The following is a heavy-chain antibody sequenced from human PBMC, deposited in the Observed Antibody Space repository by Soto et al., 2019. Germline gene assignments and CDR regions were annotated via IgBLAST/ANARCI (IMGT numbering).Heavy chain of an antibody. CDR1: GGSISSFY. D-gene: IGHD3-16*01. V-gene: IGHV4-59*01. CDR2: IYYSGST. CDR3: ARADGGC. J-gene: IGHJ4*02. Sequence: PSETLALTCTVSGGSISSFYWSWIRQPPGKGLEWIGYIYYSGSTNYNPSLKSRVTISVDTSKNQFSLKLSSVTAADTAVYYCARADGGCWGQGTLVTVSS.